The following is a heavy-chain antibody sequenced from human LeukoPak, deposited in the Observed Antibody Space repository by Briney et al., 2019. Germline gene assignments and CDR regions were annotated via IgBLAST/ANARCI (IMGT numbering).Heavy chain of an antibody. V-gene: IGHV3-7*01. J-gene: IGHJ3*02. D-gene: IGHD3-16*02. CDR3: AREGGYDYVWGSYRSKDAFDI. Sequence: GGSLRLSCAASGFTFSSYWMSWVRQAPGKGLEWVANIKQDGSEKYYVDSVKGRFTISRDNAKNSLYLQMNSLRAEDTAVYYYAREGGYDYVWGSYRSKDAFDIWGQGTMVTVSS. CDR2: IKQDGSEK. CDR1: GFTFSSYW.